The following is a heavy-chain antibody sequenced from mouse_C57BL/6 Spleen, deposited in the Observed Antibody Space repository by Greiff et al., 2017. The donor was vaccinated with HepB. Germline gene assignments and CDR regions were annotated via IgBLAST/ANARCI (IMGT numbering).Heavy chain of an antibody. CDR2: IYPGSGST. J-gene: IGHJ4*01. CDR3: ARSPSITSQYAMDY. CDR1: GYTFTSYW. V-gene: IGHV1-55*01. D-gene: IGHD1-1*01. Sequence: VQLQQPGAELVKPGASVKMSCKASGYTFTSYWITWVKQRPGQGLEWIGDIYPGSGSTNYNEKFKSKATLTVDTSSSTAYMQLSSLTSEDSAVYYCARSPSITSQYAMDYWGQGTSVTVSS.